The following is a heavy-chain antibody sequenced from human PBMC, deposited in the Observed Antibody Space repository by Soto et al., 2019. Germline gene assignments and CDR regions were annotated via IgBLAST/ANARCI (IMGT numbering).Heavy chain of an antibody. D-gene: IGHD2-2*01. CDR1: GFTFSSYA. J-gene: IGHJ5*02. Sequence: GGSLRLSCAASGFTFSSYAMSWVRQAPGKGLEWVSAISGSGGSTYYADSVKGRFTISRDNSKNTLYLQMNNLRAQDTAVYYCAKDQARRPAATLAEGWFDPWGQGTLVTVSS. CDR3: AKDQARRPAATLAEGWFDP. CDR2: ISGSGGST. V-gene: IGHV3-23*01.